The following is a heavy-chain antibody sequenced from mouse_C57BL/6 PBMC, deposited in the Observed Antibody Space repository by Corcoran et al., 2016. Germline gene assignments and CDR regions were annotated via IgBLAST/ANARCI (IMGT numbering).Heavy chain of an antibody. Sequence: QIQLVQSGPELKKPGETVKISCKDSGYTFTTYEMSWVKQAPGKSLKWMGWINTYSGVPTYADDFKGRFAFSMETSASTAYLQINNLKNEDTATYFCAAYSPQFAYWGQGTLVTVSA. CDR3: AAYSPQFAY. V-gene: IGHV9-3*01. CDR2: INTYSGVP. J-gene: IGHJ3*01. CDR1: GYTFTTYE. D-gene: IGHD2-12*01.